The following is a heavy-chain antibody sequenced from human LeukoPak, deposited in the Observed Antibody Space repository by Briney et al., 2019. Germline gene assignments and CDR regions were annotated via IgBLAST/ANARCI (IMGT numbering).Heavy chain of an antibody. CDR1: GYTFTSYY. CDR3: ARGPTGYFDL. J-gene: IGHJ2*01. Sequence: ASVKVSCTASGYTFTSYYMHWVRQAPGQGLEWMGIINPNGGSTRYAQKFQGRVTMTRDTSTSTVYMELSSLRSEDTAVYYCARGPTGYFDLWGRGTLVTVSS. CDR2: INPNGGST. V-gene: IGHV1-46*01.